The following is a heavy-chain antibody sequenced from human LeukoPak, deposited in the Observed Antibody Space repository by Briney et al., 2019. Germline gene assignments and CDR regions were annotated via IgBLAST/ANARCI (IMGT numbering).Heavy chain of an antibody. D-gene: IGHD2-15*01. CDR2: INHSGST. Sequence: SETLSLTCAVYGGSFSGYYWSWIRQPPGKGLEWVGEINHSGSTNYDPSLKSRVTISVDTSKNQFSLKLSSVTAADTAVYYCARGSQSLGYCSGGSCRAKIFDYWGQGTLVTVSS. V-gene: IGHV4-34*01. CDR3: ARGSQSLGYCSGGSCRAKIFDY. J-gene: IGHJ4*02. CDR1: GGSFSGYY.